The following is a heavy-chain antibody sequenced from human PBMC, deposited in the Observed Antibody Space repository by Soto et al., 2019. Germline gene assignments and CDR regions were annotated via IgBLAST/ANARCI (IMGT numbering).Heavy chain of an antibody. CDR2: ISYDGSNK. V-gene: IGHV3-30*18. D-gene: IGHD2-15*01. CDR3: AKDLGRYCSGGSCYDYYYGMDV. J-gene: IGHJ6*02. CDR1: GFTFSSYG. Sequence: GGSLRLSCAASGFTFSSYGMHWVRQAPGKGLEWVAVISYDGSNKYYADSVKGRFTISRDNSKNTLYLQMNSLRAEDTAVYYCAKDLGRYCSGGSCYDYYYGMDVWGQGTTVTVSS.